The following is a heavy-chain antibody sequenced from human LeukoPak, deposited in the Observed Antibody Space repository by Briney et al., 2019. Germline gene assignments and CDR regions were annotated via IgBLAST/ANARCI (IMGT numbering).Heavy chain of an antibody. J-gene: IGHJ4*02. D-gene: IGHD3-3*01. CDR3: ARDSPVRMSDYFDY. CDR1: GGSIPYYS. CDR2: ISYSGGT. V-gene: IGHV4-59*01. Sequence: PSETLSLTCTVSGGSIPYYSWSWIRQPPGKGLEWIGYISYSGGTNYNPSPKSRVTMSVDTTKSQFCLRMNSVTTAETAVYYCARDSPVRMSDYFDYWGQGTLVAVSS.